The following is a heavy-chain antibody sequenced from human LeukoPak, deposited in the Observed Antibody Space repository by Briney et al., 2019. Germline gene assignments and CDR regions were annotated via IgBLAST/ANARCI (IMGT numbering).Heavy chain of an antibody. V-gene: IGHV3-23*01. Sequence: GGSLRLSCATSGFIFSTYALSWVRQAPGKGLEWASSISGSGGSSYHADSVKGRFTISRDSSKNTLYLQMNSLRAEDTAIYYCARVIRAAPGRGYFDYWGQGTLVTVSS. J-gene: IGHJ4*02. D-gene: IGHD6-13*01. CDR1: GFIFSTYA. CDR3: ARVIRAAPGRGYFDY. CDR2: ISGSGGSS.